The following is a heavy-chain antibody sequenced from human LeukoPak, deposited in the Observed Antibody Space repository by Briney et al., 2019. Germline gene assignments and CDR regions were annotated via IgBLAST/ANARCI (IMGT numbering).Heavy chain of an antibody. CDR2: IIPIFGTA. V-gene: IGHV1-69*05. J-gene: IGHJ4*02. CDR3: ASGTTVSPGDY. D-gene: IGHD4-11*01. CDR1: GGTFSSYA. Sequence: ASVKVPCKASGGTFSSYAISWVRQAPGQGLEWMGGIIPIFGTANYAQKFRGRVTITTDESTSTAYMELSSLRSEDTAVYYCASGTTVSPGDYWGQGTLVTVSS.